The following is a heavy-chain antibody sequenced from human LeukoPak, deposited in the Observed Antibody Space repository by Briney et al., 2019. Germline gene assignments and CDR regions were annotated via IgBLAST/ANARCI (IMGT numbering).Heavy chain of an antibody. J-gene: IGHJ4*02. CDR2: IWYDGSDK. D-gene: IGHD3-16*01. CDR3: ARPVVLGAYLRGAYYFDS. Sequence: PGRSLRLSCAASGFTFSRSGMHWVRQAPGKGLEWVAVIWYDGSDKYHADSVKGRFTISRDNSKNTLYLQMNSLRVEDTAVYYCARPVVLGAYLRGAYYFDSWGQGTLVTVSS. V-gene: IGHV3-33*01. CDR1: GFTFSRSG.